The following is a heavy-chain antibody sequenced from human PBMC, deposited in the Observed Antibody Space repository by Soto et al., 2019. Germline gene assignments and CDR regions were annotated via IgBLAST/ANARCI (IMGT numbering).Heavy chain of an antibody. CDR1: GYSFTIYC. Sequence: GESLKISCKGSGYSFTIYCIGWVRQMPGKGLDWMGIIYPCDSDTRYSPSFQGQVTISADKSISTAYLQWSSLKASDTAMYYCASALAVAGRSSWFDPWGQGTLVTVSS. CDR2: IYPCDSDT. V-gene: IGHV5-51*01. D-gene: IGHD6-19*01. CDR3: ASALAVAGRSSWFDP. J-gene: IGHJ5*02.